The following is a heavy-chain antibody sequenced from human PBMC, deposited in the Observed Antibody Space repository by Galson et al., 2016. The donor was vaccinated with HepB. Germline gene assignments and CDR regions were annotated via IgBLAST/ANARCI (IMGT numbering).Heavy chain of an antibody. CDR2: ITNNGNDQ. Sequence: SLRLSCAASGFMFNYYSMNWVRQAPGKGLEWVSYITNNGNDQYYADSAKGRFTISRDNAKNSLFLQMDSLRAEDTAVYYCARDLIAAPGRTFFYYYYYMDVWGKGTTVTVSS. D-gene: IGHD6-13*01. V-gene: IGHV3-21*01. CDR3: ARDLIAAPGRTFFYYYYYMDV. J-gene: IGHJ6*03. CDR1: GFMFNYYS.